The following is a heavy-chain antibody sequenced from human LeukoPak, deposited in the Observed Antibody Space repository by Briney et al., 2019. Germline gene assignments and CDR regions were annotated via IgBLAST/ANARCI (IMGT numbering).Heavy chain of an antibody. D-gene: IGHD2-15*01. V-gene: IGHV4-4*07. CDR2: IYTSGST. CDR3: ARDPYCSGGSCYVFDP. Sequence: SETLSLTCTVSGGSISSYYWSWIRQPAGKGLEWIGRIYTSGSTNYNPSLKSRVTISVDKSKNQFSLKLSSVTAADTAVYYCARDPYCSGGSCYVFDPWGQGTLVTVSS. CDR1: GGSISSYY. J-gene: IGHJ5*02.